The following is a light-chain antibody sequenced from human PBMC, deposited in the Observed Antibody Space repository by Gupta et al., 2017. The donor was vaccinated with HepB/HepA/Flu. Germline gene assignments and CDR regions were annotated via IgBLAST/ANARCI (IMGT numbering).Light chain of an antibody. CDR3: AAWDDSLNGVV. CDR2: SNN. V-gene: IGLV1-44*01. Sequence: QSVLTPPPSASGTPGQRVTIPCSGSSSNIGSNTVNWYQQLPGTAPKLLIYSNNQRPSGVPDRFSGSKSGTSASLAISGPQSEDEADYYCAAWDDSLNGVVFGGGTKLTVL. J-gene: IGLJ2*01. CDR1: SSNIGSNT.